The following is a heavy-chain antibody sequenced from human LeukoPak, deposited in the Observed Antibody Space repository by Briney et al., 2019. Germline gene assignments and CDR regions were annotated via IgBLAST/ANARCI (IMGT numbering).Heavy chain of an antibody. CDR2: IYYSGST. Sequence: SSETLSLTCTVSGGSVSSGSYYWSWIRQPPGKGLEWIGYIYYSGSTNYNPSLKSRVTISVDTSKNQFSLKLSSVTAADTAVYYCAREGAAEDYWGQGTLATVS. D-gene: IGHD6-13*01. CDR3: AREGAAEDY. CDR1: GGSVSSGSYY. J-gene: IGHJ4*02. V-gene: IGHV4-61*01.